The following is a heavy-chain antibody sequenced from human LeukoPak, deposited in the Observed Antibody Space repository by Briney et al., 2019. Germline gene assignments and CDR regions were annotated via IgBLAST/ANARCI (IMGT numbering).Heavy chain of an antibody. Sequence: GGSLRLSCAASGFTFDDYGMSWVRQAPGKGLEWVSGINWNGGSTGYADSVKGRFTISRDNAKNSLYLQMNSLRAEDTALYYCARDRGLTGTNDAFDFWGQGTMVTVSS. V-gene: IGHV3-20*04. CDR3: ARDRGLTGTNDAFDF. D-gene: IGHD1-20*01. CDR1: GFTFDDYG. CDR2: INWNGGST. J-gene: IGHJ3*01.